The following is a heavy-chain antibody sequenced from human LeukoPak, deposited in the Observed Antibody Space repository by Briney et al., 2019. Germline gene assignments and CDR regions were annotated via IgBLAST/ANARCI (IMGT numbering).Heavy chain of an antibody. J-gene: IGHJ4*02. CDR1: GFTFSGNW. D-gene: IGHD3-3*02. Sequence: GGSLRLSCAASGFTFSGNWMHWVRQAPGKGLEWVSHISTDAKTITYADFVKGRFTISRDNAKNTLYLQMNSLRAEDTAVYYCAKEHFWSGYYKWTGGGSGDYWGQGTLVTVSS. CDR3: AKEHFWSGYYKWTGGGSGDY. V-gene: IGHV3-74*01. CDR2: ISTDAKTI.